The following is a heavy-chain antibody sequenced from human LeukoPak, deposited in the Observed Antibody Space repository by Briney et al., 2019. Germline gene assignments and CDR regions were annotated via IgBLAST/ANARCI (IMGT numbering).Heavy chain of an antibody. CDR1: GFTFSSHA. V-gene: IGHV3-23*01. Sequence: GGSLRLSCVASGFTFSSHAMSWVRQAPGKGLEWVSTVGTGFDTYYTDSVKGRFTISRDNSKNALSLQMSSLRAEDTATYYCTKNVPGRAIDYWGQGTLVTVSS. J-gene: IGHJ4*02. CDR2: VGTGFDT. CDR3: TKNVPGRAIDY. D-gene: IGHD2-15*01.